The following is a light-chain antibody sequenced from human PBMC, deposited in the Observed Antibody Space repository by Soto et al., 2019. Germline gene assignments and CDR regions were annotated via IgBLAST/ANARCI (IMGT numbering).Light chain of an antibody. CDR2: EGS. V-gene: IGLV2-23*01. CDR3: CSYAGSSTMV. J-gene: IGLJ2*01. Sequence: QSALTQPASVSGSPGQSITISCTGTSSDVGSYNLVSWYQQHPGKAPKLMIYEGSKRPSGVSNRFSGSKSGNTDSLPISGLQAEEEADYYCCSYAGSSTMVFGGGTKLTVL. CDR1: SSDVGSYNL.